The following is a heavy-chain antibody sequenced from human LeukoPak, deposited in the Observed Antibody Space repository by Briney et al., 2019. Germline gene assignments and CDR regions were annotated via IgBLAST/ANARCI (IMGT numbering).Heavy chain of an antibody. Sequence: PSETLSLTCTVSGGSISSSSYYWGWIRQPPGKGLEWIGSIYYSGSTYYNPSLKSRVTISVDTSKNQFSLKLSSVTAADTAVYYCARTGSGYYLPPFDYWGQGTLVTVSS. D-gene: IGHD3-22*01. CDR1: GGSISSSSYY. CDR3: ARTGSGYYLPPFDY. V-gene: IGHV4-39*01. CDR2: IYYSGST. J-gene: IGHJ4*02.